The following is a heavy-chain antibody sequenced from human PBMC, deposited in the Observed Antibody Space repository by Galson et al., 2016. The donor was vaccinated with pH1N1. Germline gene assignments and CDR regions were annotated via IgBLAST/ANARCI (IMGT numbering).Heavy chain of an antibody. J-gene: IGHJ4*02. V-gene: IGHV3-23*01. CDR3: AKSLDTVTVLSGYAY. Sequence: SLRLSCAASGFTFSSYGMSWIRQAPGKGLEWVSVIRNSGADTYYADSVKGRFTISRDNSKNTLYLQMNRLRAEDTAVYYCAKSLDTVTVLSGYAYWGQGTLVTVSS. CDR2: IRNSGADT. CDR1: GFTFSSYG. D-gene: IGHD4-11*01.